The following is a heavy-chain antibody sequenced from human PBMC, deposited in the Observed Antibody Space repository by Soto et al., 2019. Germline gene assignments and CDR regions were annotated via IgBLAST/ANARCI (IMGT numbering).Heavy chain of an antibody. CDR2: IIPLLGIT. D-gene: IGHD1-20*01. CDR3: ARAPRSITGTTSSEDCQH. CDR1: GGTFSGYA. J-gene: IGHJ1*01. V-gene: IGHV1-69*01. Sequence: QAQLMQSGAEVKKPGSSVKVSCKASGGTFSGYAINWVRQAPGQGLEWMGGIIPLLGITDYGQKFQGRITIAADESTGTAYMDLRGLRSEDTAVYYCARAPRSITGTTSSEDCQHWGQGTLVSVSS.